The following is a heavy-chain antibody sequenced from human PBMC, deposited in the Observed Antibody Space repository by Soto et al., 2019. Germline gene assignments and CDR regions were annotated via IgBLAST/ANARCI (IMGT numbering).Heavy chain of an antibody. CDR1: GFTFSSYA. CDR3: ARPDYGSGSYPDY. CDR2: ISYDGGNK. D-gene: IGHD3-10*01. Sequence: QVQLVESGGGVVQXGXSLRLSCAASGFTFSSYAMHWVRQAPGKGLEWVAVISYDGGNKYYADSVKGRFTISRDNSKNTLYLQINSLRAEDTAVYYGARPDYGSGSYPDYWGQGTLVTVSS. J-gene: IGHJ4*02. V-gene: IGHV3-30-3*01.